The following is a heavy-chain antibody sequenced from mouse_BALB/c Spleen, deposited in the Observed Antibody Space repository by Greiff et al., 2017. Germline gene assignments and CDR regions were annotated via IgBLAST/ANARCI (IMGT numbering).Heavy chain of an antibody. Sequence: EVKLQESGPGLVKPSQSLSLTCSVTGYSITSGYYWNWIRQFPGNKLEWMGYISYDGSNNYNPSLKNRISITRDTSKNQFFLKLNSVTTEDTATYYCARGLLRNYYAMDYWGQGTSVTVSA. D-gene: IGHD1-1*01. CDR1: GYSITSGYY. CDR2: ISYDGSN. J-gene: IGHJ4*01. CDR3: ARGLLRNYYAMDY. V-gene: IGHV3-6*02.